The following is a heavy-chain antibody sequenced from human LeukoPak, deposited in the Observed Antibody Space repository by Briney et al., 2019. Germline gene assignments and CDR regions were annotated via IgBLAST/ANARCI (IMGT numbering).Heavy chain of an antibody. CDR1: GCSISSYY. CDR2: IYTSGST. CDR3: ARDGARWLQFRYYFDY. J-gene: IGHJ4*02. D-gene: IGHD5-24*01. Sequence: SETLSLTCTVSGCSISSYYWSWIRQPAGKGLEWIGRIYTSGSTNYNPSLKSRVTMSVDTSKNQFSLKLSSVTAADTAVYYCARDGARWLQFRYYFDYWGQGTLVTVSS. V-gene: IGHV4-4*07.